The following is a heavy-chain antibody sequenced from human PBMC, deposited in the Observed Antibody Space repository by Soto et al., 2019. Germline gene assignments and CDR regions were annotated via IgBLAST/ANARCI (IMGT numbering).Heavy chain of an antibody. CDR2: IYHSGST. CDR3: ARASPRIAAIRSWFAP. Sequence: SETLSLTCAVSGYSISSCYYWGWIRQPPGKGLEWIGSIYHSGSTYYNPSLKSRVTISVDTSKNQFSLKLSSVTAADTAVYYFARASPRIAAIRSWFAPLVQGPMVT. D-gene: IGHD6-13*01. V-gene: IGHV4-38-2*01. J-gene: IGHJ5*02. CDR1: GYSISSCYY.